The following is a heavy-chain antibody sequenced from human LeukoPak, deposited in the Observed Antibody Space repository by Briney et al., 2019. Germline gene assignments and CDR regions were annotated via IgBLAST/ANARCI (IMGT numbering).Heavy chain of an antibody. CDR3: ARDRRYYDSSGYYRYFDY. CDR1: GGSISSYY. Sequence: SETLSLTCTVSGGSISSYYWSWIRQPPGKGLEWIGYIHYSGSTYYNPSLKSRVTISVDTSKNQFSLKLSSVTAADTAVYYCARDRRYYDSSGYYRYFDYWGQGTLVTVSS. D-gene: IGHD3-22*01. CDR2: IHYSGST. V-gene: IGHV4-59*12. J-gene: IGHJ4*02.